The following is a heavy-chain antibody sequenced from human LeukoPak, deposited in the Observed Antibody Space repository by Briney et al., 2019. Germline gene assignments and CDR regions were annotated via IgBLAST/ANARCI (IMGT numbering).Heavy chain of an antibody. Sequence: ASVKVSCKVSGYTLTKLSIHWVRQAPGKGLEWMGGFDPEEGETIYAQKLQGRVTMAEDTSTDTAYMELSSLRSEDTAVYFCATAVLANCGSDCFTLRHWGQGTLVTVSS. CDR2: FDPEEGET. V-gene: IGHV1-24*01. CDR1: GYTLTKLS. J-gene: IGHJ4*02. CDR3: ATAVLANCGSDCFTLRH. D-gene: IGHD2-21*02.